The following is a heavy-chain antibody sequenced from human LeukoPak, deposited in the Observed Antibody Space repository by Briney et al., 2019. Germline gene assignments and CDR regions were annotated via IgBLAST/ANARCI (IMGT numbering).Heavy chain of an antibody. CDR3: ARAGNYDFWSGYYAPGVRYYMDV. V-gene: IGHV1-2*02. D-gene: IGHD3-3*01. CDR1: GYTFTGYY. CDR2: INPNSGGT. J-gene: IGHJ6*03. Sequence: GSPVKVSCKASGYTFTGYYMHWVRRAPAQGLEWMGWINPNSGGTNYAQKFQGRVTMTRDTSISTAYMELSRLRSDDTAVYYCARAGNYDFWSGYYAPGVRYYMDVWGKGTTVTVSS.